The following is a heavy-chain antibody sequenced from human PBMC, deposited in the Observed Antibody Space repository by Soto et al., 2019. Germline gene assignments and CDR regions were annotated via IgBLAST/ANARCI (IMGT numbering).Heavy chain of an antibody. J-gene: IGHJ5*02. D-gene: IGHD2-2*03. CDR2: IRNTPYGGTT. CDR1: GCIFSEHA. CDR3: SRGSFGYYGP. Sequence: LSCTCSGCIFSEHAMTWVRQATGKGLEWVGFIRNTPYGGTTDHAASARGRFTISRDDSARIAYLQMNSLKTEDSGVYYCSRGSFGYYGPWGPGTLVTVYS. V-gene: IGHV3-49*04.